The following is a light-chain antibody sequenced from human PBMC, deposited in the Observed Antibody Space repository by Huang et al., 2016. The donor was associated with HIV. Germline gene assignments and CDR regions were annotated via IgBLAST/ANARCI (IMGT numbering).Light chain of an antibody. J-gene: IGKJ1*01. V-gene: IGKV4-1*01. CDR1: QSVFHNPNNKNY. Sequence: DIVMTQSPDSLAVSLGERVTINCKSSQSVFHNPNNKNYLVWYQKKAVHPPNLLIYWASSRESGVPDRFSGSVSGTDFTLTIGSLQAEDVAVYYCQQYYNTPWTFGQGTKVEI. CDR2: WAS. CDR3: QQYYNTPWT.